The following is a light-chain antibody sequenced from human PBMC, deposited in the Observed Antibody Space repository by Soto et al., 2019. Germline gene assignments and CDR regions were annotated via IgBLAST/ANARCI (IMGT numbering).Light chain of an antibody. CDR3: QQYNNWPPTWT. Sequence: EIVMTQSPATLSVSPGERATLSCRASQSVSSNLAWYQQKPGQAPRLLIYGASTRATGIPARFSGSGSGTEFTLTISSLQSEDFAVYYCQQYNNWPPTWTFGQGTKAEIQ. CDR2: GAS. V-gene: IGKV3-15*01. CDR1: QSVSSN. J-gene: IGKJ1*01.